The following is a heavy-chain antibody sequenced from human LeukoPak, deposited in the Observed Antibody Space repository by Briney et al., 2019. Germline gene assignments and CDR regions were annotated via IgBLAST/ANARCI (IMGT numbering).Heavy chain of an antibody. D-gene: IGHD3-22*01. CDR2: ISYDGSNK. CDR3: ASYDSSGYYHDAFDI. J-gene: IGHJ3*02. V-gene: IGHV3-30*04. CDR1: GFTFSSCA. Sequence: SGGSLRLSCVASGFTFSSCAMHWVRQAPGKGLEWVAVISYDGSNKYYADSVKGRFTISRDNSKNTLYLQMNSLRAEDTAVYYCASYDSSGYYHDAFDIWGQGTMVTVSS.